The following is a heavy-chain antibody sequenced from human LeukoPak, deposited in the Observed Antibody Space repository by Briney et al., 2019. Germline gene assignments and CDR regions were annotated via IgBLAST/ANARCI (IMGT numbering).Heavy chain of an antibody. J-gene: IGHJ6*03. CDR3: ARGTTVYYYYYVDV. CDR1: GFTFSSYG. D-gene: IGHD4-11*01. V-gene: IGHV3-33*01. Sequence: GGSLRLSCAASGFTFSSYGMHWVRQAPGKGLEWVAVIWYDGSNKYYADSVKGRFTISRDNSKNTLYLQMNSLRAEDTAVYYCARGTTVYYYYYVDVGGKGTTVTVSS. CDR2: IWYDGSNK.